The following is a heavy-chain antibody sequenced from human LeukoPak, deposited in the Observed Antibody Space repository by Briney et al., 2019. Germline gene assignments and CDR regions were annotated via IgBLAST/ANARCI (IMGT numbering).Heavy chain of an antibody. CDR2: INPNSGGT. V-gene: IGHV1-2*02. J-gene: IGHJ4*02. Sequence: ASVKVSCKASGYTFTGYYMHWVRQAPGQGLEWMGWINPNSGGTNYAQKFQGRVTMTRDTSIGTAYMELSRLRSDDTAVYHCARDPYSRPYYFDYWGQGTLVTVSS. D-gene: IGHD6-13*01. CDR3: ARDPYSRPYYFDY. CDR1: GYTFTGYY.